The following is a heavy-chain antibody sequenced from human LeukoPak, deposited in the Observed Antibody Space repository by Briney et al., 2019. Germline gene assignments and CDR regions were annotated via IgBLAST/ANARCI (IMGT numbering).Heavy chain of an antibody. J-gene: IGHJ4*02. CDR2: ISGSGGST. CDR1: GFTFSSYA. Sequence: GGSLRLSCAASGFTFSSYAMSWVRQAPGKGLEWVSAISGSGGSTYYADSVKGRFTISRDSSKNTLYLQMNSLRAEDTAVYYCAKGPLTEVAGTTWDYWGQGTLVTVSS. V-gene: IGHV3-23*01. D-gene: IGHD6-19*01. CDR3: AKGPLTEVAGTTWDY.